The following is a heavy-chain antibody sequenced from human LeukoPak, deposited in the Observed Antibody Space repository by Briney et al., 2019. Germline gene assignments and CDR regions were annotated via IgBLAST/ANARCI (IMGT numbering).Heavy chain of an antibody. J-gene: IGHJ4*02. V-gene: IGHV3-48*03. CDR2: ISSSGSTI. D-gene: IGHD3-22*01. Sequence: PGGSLRLSCAASGFTFSSYAMSWVRQAPGKGLEWVSYISSSGSTIYYADSVKGRFTISRDNAKNSLYLQMNSLRAEDTAVYYCARGYYYDSSGYYGGQGTLVTVSS. CDR3: ARGYYYDSSGYY. CDR1: GFTFSSYA.